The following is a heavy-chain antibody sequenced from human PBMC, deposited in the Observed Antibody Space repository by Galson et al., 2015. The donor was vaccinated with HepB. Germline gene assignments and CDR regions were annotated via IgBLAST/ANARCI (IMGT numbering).Heavy chain of an antibody. J-gene: IGHJ4*01. CDR2: ITSDTRTI. D-gene: IGHD6-19*01. V-gene: IGHV3-48*02. CDR3: ARSVAGSFDY. CDR1: GFTFNIYS. Sequence: LRLSCAASGFTFNIYSMNWVRQAPGKGLEWVSYITSDTRTINYTDSVKGRFTISRDNAKNSLFLQMNSLRDEDTAVYYCARSVAGSFDYWGHGTLVTVSS.